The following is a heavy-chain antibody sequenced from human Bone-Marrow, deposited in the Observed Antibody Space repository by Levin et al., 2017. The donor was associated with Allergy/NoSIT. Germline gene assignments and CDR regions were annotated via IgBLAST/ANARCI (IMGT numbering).Heavy chain of an antibody. V-gene: IGHV3-30*18. J-gene: IGHJ6*03. D-gene: IGHD2/OR15-2a*01. CDR3: AKGNGGGIPSIIFNCYDYMDV. CDR2: VSSHGDIQ. Sequence: GGSLRLSCEASDPSFSIHLMHWVRQTPGQGLEWLAVVSSHGDIQHYSDSVRGRFTISRDNSKRTLFLQMTSLRAEDTAVYYCAKGNGGGIPSIIFNCYDYMDVWGKGTTVTVSS. CDR1: DPSFSIHL.